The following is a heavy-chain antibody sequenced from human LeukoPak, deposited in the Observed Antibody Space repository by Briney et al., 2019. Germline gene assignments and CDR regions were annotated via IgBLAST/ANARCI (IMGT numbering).Heavy chain of an antibody. CDR3: ARGGYYDSSGIDY. J-gene: IGHJ4*02. V-gene: IGHV4-34*01. CDR1: GGSFSGYY. CDR2: INHSGST. D-gene: IGHD3-22*01. Sequence: SETLSLTCAVYGGSFSGYYWSWIRQPPGKGLEWIGEINHSGSTNYNPPLKSRVTISVDTSKNQFSLKLSSVTAADTAVYYCARGGYYDSSGIDYWGQGTLVTVSS.